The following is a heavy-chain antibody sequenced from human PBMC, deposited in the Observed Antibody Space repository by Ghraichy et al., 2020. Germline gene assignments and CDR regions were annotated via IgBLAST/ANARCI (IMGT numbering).Heavy chain of an antibody. CDR1: GFSFNNYW. Sequence: GGSLRLSCAASGFSFNNYWMHWVRQAPGKGMVWVSRINSDGRGTIYVDSVKGRFTISRDNARNTLYLQMNSLRAEDTAVYYCAREYCRGGRCFFGTGGSHFDYWGQGTLVTVSS. CDR3: AREYCRGGRCFFGTGGSHFDY. D-gene: IGHD2-15*01. V-gene: IGHV3-74*01. J-gene: IGHJ4*02. CDR2: INSDGRGT.